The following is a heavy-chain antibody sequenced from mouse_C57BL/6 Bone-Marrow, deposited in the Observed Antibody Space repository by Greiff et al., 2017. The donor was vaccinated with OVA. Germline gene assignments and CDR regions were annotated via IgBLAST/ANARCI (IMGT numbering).Heavy chain of an antibody. D-gene: IGHD1-1*01. CDR1: GYTFTDYY. J-gene: IGHJ3*01. CDR3: ARSPDYYGSSYWTWFAY. Sequence: VQLQQSGAELVKPGASVKISCKASGYTFTDYYINWVKQRPGQGLEWIGKIGPGSGSTYYNEKFKGKATLTADKSSSTAYMQLSSLTSEYSAVYFCARSPDYYGSSYWTWFAYWGQGTLVTVSA. CDR2: IGPGSGST. V-gene: IGHV1-77*01.